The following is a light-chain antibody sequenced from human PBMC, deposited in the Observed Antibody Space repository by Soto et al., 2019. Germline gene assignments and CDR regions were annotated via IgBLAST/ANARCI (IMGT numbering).Light chain of an antibody. CDR2: EGS. Sequence: ALTQPASVSGSPGQSITISCTGTSSDVGSYNLVSWYQQHPGKAPKLMIYEGSKRPSGVSNRFSGSKSGNTASLTISGLQAEDEADYYCCSYAGRGVFGTGTKVTVL. V-gene: IGLV2-23*01. J-gene: IGLJ1*01. CDR3: CSYAGRGV. CDR1: SSDVGSYNL.